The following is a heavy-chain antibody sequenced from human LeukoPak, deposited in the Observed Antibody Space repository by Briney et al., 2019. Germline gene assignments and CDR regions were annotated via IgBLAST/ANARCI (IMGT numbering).Heavy chain of an antibody. D-gene: IGHD6-19*01. J-gene: IGHJ4*01. Sequence: GESLKISCQGSGYSFSNYWIAWVRQMPGKGLEWMGIIYPGDSDTRYSPSFQGRVTLSADKATSTAYLQWSSLRASDTAMYYCARQTTGQSLVGFDYWGQGTLVTVSS. CDR2: IYPGDSDT. CDR1: GYSFSNYW. CDR3: ARQTTGQSLVGFDY. V-gene: IGHV5-51*01.